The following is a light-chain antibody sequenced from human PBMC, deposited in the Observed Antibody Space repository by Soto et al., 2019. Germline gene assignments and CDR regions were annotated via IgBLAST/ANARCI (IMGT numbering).Light chain of an antibody. Sequence: QSALTQPPSASGSPGQSVTISCTGTSSDVGGYNYVSWYQQHPGKAHKLMIYEVSKRPSGVPDRFSGSKSGNTASLTVSGLQAEDEADYYCSSYAGSNNHVVFGGGTKLTVL. CDR2: EVS. CDR3: SSYAGSNNHVV. J-gene: IGLJ2*01. CDR1: SSDVGGYNY. V-gene: IGLV2-8*01.